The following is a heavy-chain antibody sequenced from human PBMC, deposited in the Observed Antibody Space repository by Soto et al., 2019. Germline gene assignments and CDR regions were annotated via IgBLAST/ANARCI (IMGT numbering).Heavy chain of an antibody. CDR1: GGSFSGYY. J-gene: IGHJ4*02. V-gene: IGHV4-34*01. D-gene: IGHD6-19*01. CDR2: INHSGST. Sequence: SETLSLTCAVYGGSFSGYYWSWIRQPPGRGLEWIGEINHSGSTNYNPSLKSRVTISVDTSKNQFSLKLSSVTAADTAVYYCARGPLYSSGPFDYWGQGTLVTVSS. CDR3: ARGPLYSSGPFDY.